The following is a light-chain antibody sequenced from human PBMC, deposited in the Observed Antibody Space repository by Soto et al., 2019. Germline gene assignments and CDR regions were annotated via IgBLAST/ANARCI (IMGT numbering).Light chain of an antibody. V-gene: IGKV3-11*01. J-gene: IGKJ5*01. CDR1: QSVSSY. Sequence: EIVLTQSPATLSLSPGERATLSCRASQSVSSYLLWYQQKPGQTPRFLIYDASNRATGIPARFSGSGSETDFTLTISSLEPEDFAVYYCQHRMNWPLTFGQGTRLEIK. CDR3: QHRMNWPLT. CDR2: DAS.